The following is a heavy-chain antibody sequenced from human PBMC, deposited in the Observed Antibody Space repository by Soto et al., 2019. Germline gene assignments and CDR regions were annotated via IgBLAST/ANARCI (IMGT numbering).Heavy chain of an antibody. CDR2: SGGGGGTT. V-gene: IGHV3-23*01. D-gene: IGHD2-8*02. J-gene: IGHJ6*02. CDR3: ARDWTGNTCPCLDV. CDR1: GFTFSNYA. Sequence: EVQLWESGGGLVQPGGSLRLSCAASGFTFSNYALTWVRQSPGKGLEWVSTSGGGGGTTYCADSVKGRFTISRDNSKNNLSLQMSSRRVEDTAIYYCARDWTGNTCPCLDVWGQGTTVSVSS.